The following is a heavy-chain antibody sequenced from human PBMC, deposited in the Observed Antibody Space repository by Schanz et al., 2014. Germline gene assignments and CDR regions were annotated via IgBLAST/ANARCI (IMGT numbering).Heavy chain of an antibody. J-gene: IGHJ4*02. CDR1: GFTFSTYW. CDR2: IKQDESER. Sequence: EVQLVESGGGLVQPGGSLRLSCAASGFTFSTYWMSWVRQAPGKGLEWVANIKQDESERSYVDSVKGRFTISRDNAKNSLYLQMNSLRDDDTAVYYCAKRFHCSGSHPFDYWGQGTLVTVSS. V-gene: IGHV3-7*03. D-gene: IGHD3-10*02. CDR3: AKRFHCSGSHPFDY.